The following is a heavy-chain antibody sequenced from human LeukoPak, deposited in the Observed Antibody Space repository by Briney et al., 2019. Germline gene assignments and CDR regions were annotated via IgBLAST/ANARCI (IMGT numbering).Heavy chain of an antibody. CDR1: GDSFSSYH. CDR3: ARVGRGDHTWGSYSCDH. J-gene: IGHJ1*01. D-gene: IGHD3-16*01. CDR2: ISSSGST. V-gene: IGHV4-59*01. Sequence: SETLSLTCTVSVSGDSFSSYHWSWLRQPPGKGLEWIGYISSSGSTSYNTSLKSRVTISVDMSKNQFSLKLSSVTAADTAVYYCARVGRGDHTWGSYSCDHWGQGTLVSVSS.